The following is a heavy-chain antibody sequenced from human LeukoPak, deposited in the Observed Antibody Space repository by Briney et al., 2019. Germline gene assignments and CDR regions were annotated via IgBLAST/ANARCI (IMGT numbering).Heavy chain of an antibody. V-gene: IGHV3-23*01. Sequence: GGSLRLSCAASGFTFSSYAMSWVRQAPGKGLEWVSAISGSGGSTYYADSVKGRFTISRDNSKNTLYLQMNSLRAEDTAVYYCAKRPLKPTYYYDSSGYGDFDYWGQGTLVTVSS. J-gene: IGHJ4*02. CDR1: GFTFSSYA. D-gene: IGHD3-22*01. CDR2: ISGSGGST. CDR3: AKRPLKPTYYYDSSGYGDFDY.